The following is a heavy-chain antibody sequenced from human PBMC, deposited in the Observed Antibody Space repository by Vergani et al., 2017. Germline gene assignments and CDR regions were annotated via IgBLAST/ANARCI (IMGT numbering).Heavy chain of an antibody. Sequence: QVQLQQWGAGLLKPSETLSLTCAVYGGSFSGYYWSWIRQPPGKGLEWIGEINHSGSTNYNPSLKSRVTISVDTSKNQFSLKLSSVTAADTAVYYCARGTQWLATDWGQGTLVTVSS. CDR2: INHSGST. CDR3: ARGTQWLATD. J-gene: IGHJ4*02. V-gene: IGHV4-34*01. CDR1: GGSFSGYY. D-gene: IGHD6-19*01.